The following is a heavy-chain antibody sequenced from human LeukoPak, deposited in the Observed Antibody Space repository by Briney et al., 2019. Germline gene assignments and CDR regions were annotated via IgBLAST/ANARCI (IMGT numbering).Heavy chain of an antibody. Sequence: SETLSLTCTVSGGSISSSSYYWGWIRQPPGKGLEWIGSIYYSGSTYYNPSLKSRVTISVDTSKNQFSLKLSSVTAADTAVYYCARGDYYGSSGYSGGLLPPDYWGQGTLVTVSS. D-gene: IGHD3-22*01. CDR1: GGSISSSSYY. CDR3: ARGDYYGSSGYSGGLLPPDY. CDR2: IYYSGST. V-gene: IGHV4-39*07. J-gene: IGHJ4*02.